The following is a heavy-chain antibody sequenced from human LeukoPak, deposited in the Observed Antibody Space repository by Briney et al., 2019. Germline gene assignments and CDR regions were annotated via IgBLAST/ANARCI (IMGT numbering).Heavy chain of an antibody. V-gene: IGHV3-30*04. CDR2: ISYDGSNK. D-gene: IGHD2-15*01. CDR1: GFTFSSYA. Sequence: GGSLRPSCAASGFTFSSYAMHWVRQAPGKGLEWVAVISYDGSNKYYADSVKGRFTISRDNSKNTLYLQMNSLRAEDTAVYYCARVEVVVVVAALFDAFDIWGQGTMVTVSS. CDR3: ARVEVVVVVAALFDAFDI. J-gene: IGHJ3*02.